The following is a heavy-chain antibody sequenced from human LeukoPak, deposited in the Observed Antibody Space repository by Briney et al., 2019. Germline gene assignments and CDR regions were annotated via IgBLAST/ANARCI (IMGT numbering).Heavy chain of an antibody. Sequence: ASVKVSCKASGYTFTGYYMHWVRQAPGQGLEWMGWINPNGGGTNYAQKFQGRVTITADKSTSTAYMELSSLRSEDTAVYYCARDITMVRGIDYWGQGTLVTVSS. CDR3: ARDITMVRGIDY. D-gene: IGHD3-10*01. CDR2: INPNGGGT. J-gene: IGHJ4*02. CDR1: GYTFTGYY. V-gene: IGHV1-2*02.